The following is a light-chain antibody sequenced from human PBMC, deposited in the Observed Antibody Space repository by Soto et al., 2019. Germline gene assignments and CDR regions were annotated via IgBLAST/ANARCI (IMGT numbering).Light chain of an antibody. Sequence: IQITQSPSTLSASVGDRVTITCRASQSTITWLAWYQQHPGKAPKLLIYDASILESGIPSRFSGSGSGTEFTLTISSLQPDDFATYYCQQYNTYSLTFGQGTKVDIK. V-gene: IGKV1-5*01. CDR3: QQYNTYSLT. J-gene: IGKJ1*01. CDR1: QSTITW. CDR2: DAS.